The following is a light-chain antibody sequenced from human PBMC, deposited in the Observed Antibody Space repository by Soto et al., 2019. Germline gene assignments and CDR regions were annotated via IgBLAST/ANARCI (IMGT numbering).Light chain of an antibody. CDR3: MQALQPPVT. CDR2: LGS. V-gene: IGKV2-28*01. CDR1: QSLLHSSGYNH. J-gene: IGKJ4*01. Sequence: DIVMTQSPLSLPVTPGEPASISCRSSQSLLHSSGYNHLDWYLQKPGQSPQLLIHLGSNRASGVLDRFSGSGSGTDFTLKISRVEAEDVGLYYCMQALQPPVTFGGGTKVEIK.